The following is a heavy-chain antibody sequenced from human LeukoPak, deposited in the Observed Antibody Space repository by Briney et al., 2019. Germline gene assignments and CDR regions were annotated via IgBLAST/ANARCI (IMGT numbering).Heavy chain of an antibody. CDR1: GYTFTGYY. D-gene: IGHD2-2*01. V-gene: IGHV1-2*02. CDR2: INPNSGGT. J-gene: IGHJ5*02. CDR3: ARDDTVVVPAATGVRELRLGAWFDP. Sequence: ASVKVSCKASGYTFTGYYMHWVRQAPGQGLEWMGWINPNSGGTNYAQKFQGRVTMTRDTSISTAYMELSRLRSDDTAVYYCARDDTVVVPAATGVRELRLGAWFDPWGQGTLVTVSS.